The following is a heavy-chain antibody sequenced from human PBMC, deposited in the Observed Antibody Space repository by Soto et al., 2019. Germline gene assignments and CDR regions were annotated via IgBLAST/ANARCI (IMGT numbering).Heavy chain of an antibody. Sequence: EVRLVESGGGLVQPGGSLRLSCTSSGFTFSTYEMNWVRQAPGKGLEWVSYISSSSVSTIYYAESVRGRFTISRDNAKNSLYLQMNDLRAEDTAVYYCARDRLSPYDILAGYRFYGMDVWGQGTTVTVSS. D-gene: IGHD3-9*01. CDR2: ISSSSVSTI. CDR1: GFTFSTYE. V-gene: IGHV3-48*03. J-gene: IGHJ6*02. CDR3: ARDRLSPYDILAGYRFYGMDV.